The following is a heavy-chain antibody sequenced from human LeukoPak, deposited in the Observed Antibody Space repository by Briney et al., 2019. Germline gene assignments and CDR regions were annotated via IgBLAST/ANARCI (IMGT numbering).Heavy chain of an antibody. V-gene: IGHV4-38-2*01. CDR3: ARGRGSWFDP. Sequence: SETLSLTCAVSGYSISSGYYWGWIRQPPGKGLEWIGSIYHSGSIYYNPSLKSRLTISVDTSMNQFSLKLSSVTAADTAVYYCARGRGSWFDPWGQGTLVTVSS. CDR1: GYSISSGYY. CDR2: IYHSGSI. D-gene: IGHD1-14*01. J-gene: IGHJ5*02.